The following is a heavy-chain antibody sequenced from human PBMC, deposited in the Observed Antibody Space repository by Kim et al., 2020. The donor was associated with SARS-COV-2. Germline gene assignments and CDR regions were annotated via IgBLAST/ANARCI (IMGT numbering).Heavy chain of an antibody. CDR1: GGSISGYY. CDR3: ARGLTGTTAAVDY. V-gene: IGHV4-59*01. J-gene: IGHJ4*02. Sequence: SETLSLTCTVSGGSISGYYWTWTRQPPGKGLEWIGFVYDSGSGNSNPSLKSRVTISVDTSKNQFSLKLTSLTAADTAGYYCARGLTGTTAAVDYWGQGT. CDR2: VYDSGSG. D-gene: IGHD1-1*01.